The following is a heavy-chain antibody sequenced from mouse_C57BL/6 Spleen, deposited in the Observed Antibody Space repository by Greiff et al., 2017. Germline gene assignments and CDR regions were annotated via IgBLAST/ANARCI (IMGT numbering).Heavy chain of an antibody. D-gene: IGHD2-1*01. J-gene: IGHJ2*01. Sequence: VQLQQSGAELVKPGASVKISCKASGYAFSSYWMNWVKQRPGKGLEWIGQIYPGDGDTTYNGKFKGKATLTADKSSSTAYMQLSSRTSEDSAVYFCARSVYYGNFIDYWGQGTTLTVSS. CDR2: IYPGDGDT. CDR1: GYAFSSYW. CDR3: ARSVYYGNFIDY. V-gene: IGHV1-80*01.